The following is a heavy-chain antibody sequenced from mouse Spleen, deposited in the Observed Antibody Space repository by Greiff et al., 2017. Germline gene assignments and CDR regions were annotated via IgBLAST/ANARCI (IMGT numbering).Heavy chain of an antibody. D-gene: IGHD2-1*01. CDR1: DYTFTNYW. Sequence: QVQLQQSGAELVRPGSSVKLSCKASDYTFTNYWMDWVKQRPGQGLEWIGNIYPSDSEAHYNQKFKDKATLTVDKSSSTAYMQLSSLTSEDSAVYYCARRAPYGNLDYWGQGTTLTVSS. CDR2: IYPSDSEA. J-gene: IGHJ2*01. CDR3: ARRAPYGNLDY. V-gene: IGHV1-61*01.